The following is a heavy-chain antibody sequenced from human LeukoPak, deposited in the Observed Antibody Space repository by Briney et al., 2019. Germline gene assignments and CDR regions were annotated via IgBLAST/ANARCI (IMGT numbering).Heavy chain of an antibody. CDR3: TKGGHLDY. D-gene: IGHD3-16*01. CDR1: GFTFGNYW. CDR2: MNEDGSEK. J-gene: IGHJ4*02. Sequence: PGGSLRLSCAASGFTFGNYWMTWVRQAPGKGLEWVANMNEDGSEKNYLDSVKGRFTISRDNAKNSLYLQMNSLRVEDTATYYCTKGGHLDYRGQGTLVTVSS. V-gene: IGHV3-7*01.